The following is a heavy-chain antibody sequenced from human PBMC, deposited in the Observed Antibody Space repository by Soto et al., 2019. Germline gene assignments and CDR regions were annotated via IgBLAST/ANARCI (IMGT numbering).Heavy chain of an antibody. CDR3: GRGYPPVYYYMVFAY. CDR2: IYYSGST. CDR1: GGSISSYY. D-gene: IGHD3-22*01. J-gene: IGHJ4*02. V-gene: IGHV4-59*01. Sequence: SETLSLTCTVSGGSISSYYWSWIRQPPGKGLEWIGYIYYSGSTNYNPSLKSRVTISVDTSKNQFSLKLSSVTAADTAVYYCGRGYPPVYYYMVFAYGARETLFTV.